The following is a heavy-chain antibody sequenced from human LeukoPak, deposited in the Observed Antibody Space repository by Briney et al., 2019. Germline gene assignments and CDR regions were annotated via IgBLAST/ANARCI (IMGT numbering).Heavy chain of an antibody. Sequence: ASVKVSCKXSGYTFTGYYMHWVRQAPRQGLEWMGRINPNSGGTNYAQKFQGRVTMTRDTSISTAYMELSRVRSDDTAVYYCARGDFWSGLNDYWGQGTLVTVSS. CDR3: ARGDFWSGLNDY. J-gene: IGHJ4*02. CDR1: GYTFTGYY. CDR2: INPNSGGT. D-gene: IGHD3-3*01. V-gene: IGHV1-2*06.